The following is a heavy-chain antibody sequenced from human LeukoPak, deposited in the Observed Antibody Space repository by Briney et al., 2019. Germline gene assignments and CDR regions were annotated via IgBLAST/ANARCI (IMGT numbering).Heavy chain of an antibody. V-gene: IGHV1-58*01. D-gene: IGHD6-6*01. J-gene: IGHJ6*02. CDR2: IVVGSGNT. Sequence: ASVKVSCKASGFTFTSSAVQWVRQARGQRLEWIGWIVVGSGNTNYAQKFQERVTITRDMSTSTAYMELSSLRSGDTAVYYCAADLAARLSYGMDVWGQGTTVTVSS. CDR3: AADLAARLSYGMDV. CDR1: GFTFTSSA.